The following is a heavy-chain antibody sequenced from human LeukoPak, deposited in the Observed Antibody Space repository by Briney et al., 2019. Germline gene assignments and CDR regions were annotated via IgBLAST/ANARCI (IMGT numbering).Heavy chain of an antibody. D-gene: IGHD4-17*01. Sequence: SGGSLRLSCAASGFTFSSYGMHWVRQAPGKGLEWVAVISYDGSNKYYADSVKGRFTISRDNSKNTLYLQMNSLRSEDTAVYYCARGHYGDYVFYAFDIWGQGTMVTASS. V-gene: IGHV3-30*03. CDR1: GFTFSSYG. CDR3: ARGHYGDYVFYAFDI. CDR2: ISYDGSNK. J-gene: IGHJ3*02.